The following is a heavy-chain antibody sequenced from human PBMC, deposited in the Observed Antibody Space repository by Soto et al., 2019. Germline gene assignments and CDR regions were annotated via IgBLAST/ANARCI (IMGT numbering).Heavy chain of an antibody. J-gene: IGHJ4*02. Sequence: GGSLRLSCAASGFTFSSYAMSWVRQAPGKGLEWVSAITVSGGSTYSADSVKGRFTISRDNSKNTLYLQMNGLRAEDTAVYYCARFPRGGEYIVGATMDYWGKGTLVTVSS. CDR1: GFTFSSYA. CDR2: ITVSGGST. D-gene: IGHD1-26*01. V-gene: IGHV3-23*01. CDR3: ARFPRGGEYIVGATMDY.